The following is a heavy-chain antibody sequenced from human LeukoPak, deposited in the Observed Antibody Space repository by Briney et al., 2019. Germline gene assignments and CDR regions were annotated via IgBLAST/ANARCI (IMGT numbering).Heavy chain of an antibody. CDR1: GGSIRSSSW. J-gene: IGHJ4*02. CDR3: AILPRYTRGDY. Sequence: SETLSLTCAVSGGSIRSSSWWSWVRRPPGKGLEWIGEISLGGNTNYNPSLKSRVTISLDESTNQLSLKLSSVAAADTAVYYCAILPRYTRGDYWGQGTLVTVSS. V-gene: IGHV4-4*02. D-gene: IGHD3-16*02. CDR2: ISLGGNT.